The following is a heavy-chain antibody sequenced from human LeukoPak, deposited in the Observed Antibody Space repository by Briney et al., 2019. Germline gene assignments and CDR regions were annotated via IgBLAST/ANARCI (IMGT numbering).Heavy chain of an antibody. Sequence: AASVKVSCKASGYTFTGYYMHWVRQAPGQGLEWMGWINPNSGGTNYAQKFQGRVTMTRDTSISTAYMELSRLRSDDTAVYYCARGARDFYYDSSGYLFDYWGQGTLVTVSS. CDR1: GYTFTGYY. J-gene: IGHJ4*02. D-gene: IGHD3-22*01. V-gene: IGHV1-2*02. CDR2: INPNSGGT. CDR3: ARGARDFYYDSSGYLFDY.